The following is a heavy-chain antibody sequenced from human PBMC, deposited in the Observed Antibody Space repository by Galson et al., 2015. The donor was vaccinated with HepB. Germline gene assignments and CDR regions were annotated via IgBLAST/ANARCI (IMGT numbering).Heavy chain of an antibody. Sequence: SLRLSCAASGFTFSSYAMHWVRQAPGKGLEWVAVISYDGSNKYYADSVKGRFTISRDNSKNTLYLQVNSLRAEDTAVYYCAREYGDYLFDYWGQGTLVTVSS. V-gene: IGHV3-30-3*01. CDR3: AREYGDYLFDY. CDR1: GFTFSSYA. CDR2: ISYDGSNK. J-gene: IGHJ4*02. D-gene: IGHD4-17*01.